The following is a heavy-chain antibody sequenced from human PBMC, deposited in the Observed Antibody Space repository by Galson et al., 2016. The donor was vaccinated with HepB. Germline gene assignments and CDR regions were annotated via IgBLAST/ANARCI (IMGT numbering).Heavy chain of an antibody. CDR2: ISGSGGST. Sequence: LRLSCAACEFTFSSYAMSWVRPAPGKGLEWVSAISGSGGSTYYADSVKGRFTISRDNSKNTLYLQMNSLRAEDTAVYYCARYYDILTGYSNYGMDVWGQGTTVTVSS. D-gene: IGHD3-9*01. CDR3: ARYYDILTGYSNYGMDV. V-gene: IGHV3-23*01. J-gene: IGHJ6*02. CDR1: EFTFSSYA.